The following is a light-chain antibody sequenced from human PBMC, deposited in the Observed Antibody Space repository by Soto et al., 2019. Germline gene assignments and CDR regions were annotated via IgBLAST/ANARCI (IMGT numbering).Light chain of an antibody. Sequence: DIQMTQSPSSLSASVGDRVTITCRASQGISNYLAWYQQKPGKVPKLLIYAASTLQSGVPSRFSGSGSVTDFTLPISSLQPEDVATYYCQECGIAPFTFGGGTKEELK. CDR2: AAS. J-gene: IGKJ4*01. V-gene: IGKV1-27*01. CDR3: QECGIAPFT. CDR1: QGISNY.